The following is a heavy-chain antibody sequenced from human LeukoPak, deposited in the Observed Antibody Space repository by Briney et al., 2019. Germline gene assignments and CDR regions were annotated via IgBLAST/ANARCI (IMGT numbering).Heavy chain of an antibody. D-gene: IGHD6-13*01. V-gene: IGHV1-69*05. CDR2: IIPIFGTA. J-gene: IGHJ3*02. Sequence: GASMKVSCKASGGTFSSYAISWVRQAPGQGLEWMGGIIPIFGTANYAQKFQGRVTITTDESTSTAHMELSSLRSEDTAVYYCARYAAGDAFDIWGQGTMVTVSS. CDR1: GGTFSSYA. CDR3: ARYAAGDAFDI.